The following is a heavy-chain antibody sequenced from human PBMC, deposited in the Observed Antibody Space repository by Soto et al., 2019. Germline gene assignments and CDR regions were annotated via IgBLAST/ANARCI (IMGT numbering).Heavy chain of an antibody. V-gene: IGHV1-2*02. CDR3: VRDASYRN. CDR2: INPNSGGT. Sequence: ASVKVSCKASGYTFTGYYMHWVRQAPGQGLEWVGWINPNSGGTNYAQKFQGRVTMTRDTSISTAYMELSSLTSDETAVFYCVRDASYRNRGHGTLVTVSX. J-gene: IGHJ4*01. D-gene: IGHD1-26*01. CDR1: GYTFTGYY.